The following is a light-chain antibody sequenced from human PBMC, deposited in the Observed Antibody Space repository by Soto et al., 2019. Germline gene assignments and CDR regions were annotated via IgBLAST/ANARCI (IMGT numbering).Light chain of an antibody. CDR1: QGISNY. V-gene: IGKV1-27*01. J-gene: IGKJ1*01. CDR2: AAS. Sequence: DIQMTQSPSSLYASVGDRVTITCRASQGISNYLAWYQQKPGKVPKLLIYAASPLQSGVPSRLSGSGSGTDFTLTISILEPEDVATYSCQKYKSAARTFDQGTKVEIK. CDR3: QKYKSAART.